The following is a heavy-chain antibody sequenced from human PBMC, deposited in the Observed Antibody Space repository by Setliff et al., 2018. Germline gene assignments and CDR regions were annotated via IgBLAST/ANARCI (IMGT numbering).Heavy chain of an antibody. J-gene: IGHJ4*02. Sequence: ETLSLTCAVYGGSFSTYYWIWIRQPPGKGLEWVGRIRDKYNSYAIAYAASVEGRFTISRDDSKNMAYLQMNSLRAEDTAVYYCAREPYYYDSSGYSKSYYFDYWGQGTLVTVSS. V-gene: IGHV3-73*01. CDR3: AREPYYYDSSGYSKSYYFDY. CDR1: GGSFSTYY. D-gene: IGHD3-22*01. CDR2: IRDKYNSYAI.